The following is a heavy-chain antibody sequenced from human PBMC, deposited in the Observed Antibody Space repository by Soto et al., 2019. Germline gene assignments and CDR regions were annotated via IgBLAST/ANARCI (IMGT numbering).Heavy chain of an antibody. CDR1: GFTFSSYA. CDR2: ISGSGGST. D-gene: IGHD1-26*01. Sequence: GALRLSCAASGFTFSSYAMSWVRQAPGKGLEWVSAISGSGGSTYYADSVKGRFTISRDNSKNTLYLQMNSLRAEDTAVYYCAKDSYSGSTGGDFDYWGQGTLVTVSS. CDR3: AKDSYSGSTGGDFDY. V-gene: IGHV3-23*01. J-gene: IGHJ4*02.